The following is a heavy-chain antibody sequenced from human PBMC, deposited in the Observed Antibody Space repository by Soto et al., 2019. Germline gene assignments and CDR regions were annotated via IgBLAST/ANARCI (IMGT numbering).Heavy chain of an antibody. J-gene: IGHJ3*02. Sequence: QLVVSGGGLVKPGGSLRLSCAASGFTFSHAWMNWVRQAPGKGLEWVGRIKSKTDGGTIDYAAPVKGRFTISRDDSENTLYLQMNSRRTEDTAVYYCTASYRDYVGSAFDIWGQGTMVTVSS. CDR3: TASYRDYVGSAFDI. D-gene: IGHD4-17*01. V-gene: IGHV3-15*07. CDR1: GFTFSHAW. CDR2: IKSKTDGGTI.